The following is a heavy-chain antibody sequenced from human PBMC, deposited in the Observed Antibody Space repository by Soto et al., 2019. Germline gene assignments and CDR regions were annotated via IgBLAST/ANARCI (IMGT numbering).Heavy chain of an antibody. D-gene: IGHD5-18*01. Sequence: SVKVSCKASGGTFSSYAISWVRQAPGQGLEWMGGIIPIFGTANYAQKFQGRVTITADESTSTAYMELSSLRSEDTAVYYCARAVPRRKTSIQLRPRLDYWGQGTLVTVSS. CDR3: ARAVPRRKTSIQLRPRLDY. V-gene: IGHV1-69*13. J-gene: IGHJ4*02. CDR1: GGTFSSYA. CDR2: IIPIFGTA.